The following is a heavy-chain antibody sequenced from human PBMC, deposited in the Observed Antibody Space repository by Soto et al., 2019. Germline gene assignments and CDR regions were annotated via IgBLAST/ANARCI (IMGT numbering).Heavy chain of an antibody. V-gene: IGHV1-69*06. Sequence: QVQLVQSGAEVKKPGSSGKVSCKASGGTFSSYAISWVRQAPGQGLEWMGGIIPILGTANYAEKFQSRVTITADKSTRTAYLELSSLRSEDTAVYYCARVIRRSSRYYYGMDVWGQGTTVTVSS. CDR1: GGTFSSYA. CDR3: ARVIRRSSRYYYGMDV. J-gene: IGHJ6*02. D-gene: IGHD1-26*01. CDR2: IIPILGTA.